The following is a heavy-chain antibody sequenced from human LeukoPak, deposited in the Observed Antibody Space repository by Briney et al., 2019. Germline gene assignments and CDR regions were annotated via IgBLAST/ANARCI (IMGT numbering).Heavy chain of an antibody. CDR2: IYYSGST. D-gene: IGHD5-24*01. CDR1: GGSISSSY. Sequence: SETLSLTCTVSGGSISSSYWNWIRQPPGKELEWVGYIYYSGSTNYNPSLKSRVTISVDTSKNQFSLKLSSVTAADTAMYYCARGGYKMFDYWGQGTLVTVSS. J-gene: IGHJ4*02. CDR3: ARGGYKMFDY. V-gene: IGHV4-59*01.